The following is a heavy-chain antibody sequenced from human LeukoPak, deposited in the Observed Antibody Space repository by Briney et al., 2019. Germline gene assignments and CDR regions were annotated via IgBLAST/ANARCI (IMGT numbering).Heavy chain of an antibody. V-gene: IGHV1-69*04. CDR3: ASGGGNSDFDY. J-gene: IGHJ4*02. CDR1: GGTFSSYA. Sequence: SVKVSCKASGGTFSSYAISWVRQAPGQGLEWMGRIIPILGIANYAQKFQGRVTITADKSTSTAYMELSSLRSEDTAVYYCASGGGNSDFDYWGQGTLVTVSS. D-gene: IGHD4-23*01. CDR2: IIPILGIA.